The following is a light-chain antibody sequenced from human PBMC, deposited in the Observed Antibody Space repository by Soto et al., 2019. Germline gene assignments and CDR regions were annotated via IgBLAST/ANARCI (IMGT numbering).Light chain of an antibody. CDR2: RSN. V-gene: IGLV1-47*01. CDR1: SSNIGSNY. Sequence: QAVVTQPPSASGTPGQRVTISCSGSSSNIGSNYVYWYQQLPGTAPKLLIYRSNERPSGVPDRFSGSKSGPSAFLAISGLRSEDEADYHCAAWDDSLSGGVFGGGTQLTVL. J-gene: IGLJ3*02. CDR3: AAWDDSLSGGV.